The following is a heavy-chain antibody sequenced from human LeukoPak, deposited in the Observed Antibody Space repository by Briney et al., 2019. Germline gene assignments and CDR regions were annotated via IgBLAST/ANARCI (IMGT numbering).Heavy chain of an antibody. D-gene: IGHD6-13*01. Sequence: GESLKISCNGSGYSFTTYWIGWVRQMPGKGLEWMGIIYPGDSDTRYSPSFQGQVTISAQKSISTAYLQWSSRKGLGTAMYYCWRLGGSSWYLDSWGQGTLVSVPS. CDR2: IYPGDSDT. J-gene: IGHJ4*02. CDR1: GYSFTTYW. V-gene: IGHV5-51*01. CDR3: WRLGGSSWYLDS.